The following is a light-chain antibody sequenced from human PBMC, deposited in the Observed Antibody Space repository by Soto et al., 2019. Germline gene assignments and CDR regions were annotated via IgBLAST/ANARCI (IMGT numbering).Light chain of an antibody. CDR2: DTA. J-gene: IGLJ3*02. V-gene: IGLV7-46*01. CDR1: TGAVTSGHY. Sequence: QAVVTQEPSLTVSPGGTVTLTCGSSTGAVTSGHYPYWFQQRPGQAPRTLIYDTANKYSWTPARFSGYLLGGKAALTLSGAQPEDEAEYYCLLYYSGPAVFGGGTKLTVL. CDR3: LLYYSGPAV.